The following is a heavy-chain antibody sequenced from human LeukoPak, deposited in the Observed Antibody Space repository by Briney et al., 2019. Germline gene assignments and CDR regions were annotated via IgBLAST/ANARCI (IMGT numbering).Heavy chain of an antibody. CDR3: ARDPNYDSSGYTFDY. CDR1: GYTFTGYY. J-gene: IGHJ4*02. D-gene: IGHD3-22*01. Sequence: GASVKVSCKASGYTFTGYYMHWVRQAPGQGLEWMGWISAYNGNTDYAQKLQGRVTMTTDTSTSTAYMELRSLRSDDTAVYYCARDPNYDSSGYTFDYWGQGTLVTVSS. CDR2: ISAYNGNT. V-gene: IGHV1-18*04.